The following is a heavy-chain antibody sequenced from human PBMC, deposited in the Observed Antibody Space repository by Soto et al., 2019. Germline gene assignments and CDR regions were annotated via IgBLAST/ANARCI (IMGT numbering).Heavy chain of an antibody. Sequence: GGAQGHCGEASGFSFSSYGMSWFRQAPGKGLEWVSAISGSGGNTYYADSVKGRFTISRDNSKNTLYLQMNSLRAEDTAVYYCANYNYYDASGPSGGQGTLVTVSS. CDR2: ISGSGGNT. CDR1: GFSFSSYG. J-gene: IGHJ4*02. CDR3: ANYNYYDASGPS. V-gene: IGHV3-23*01. D-gene: IGHD3-22*01.